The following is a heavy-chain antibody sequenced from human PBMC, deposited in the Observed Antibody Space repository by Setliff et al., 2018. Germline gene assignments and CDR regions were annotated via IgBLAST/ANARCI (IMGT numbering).Heavy chain of an antibody. V-gene: IGHV4-61*09. J-gene: IGHJ3*02. Sequence: PSETLSLTCSVSGASISSGNDFWNWIRQPAGKGLEWIGNIYTNGGTDYSPSLRSRVTISVDTSKNQFSLKLSSVTAADTAVYYCARDSLTTLRRRSFDIWGQGTMVTVSS. CDR2: IYTNGGT. CDR3: ARDSLTTLRRRSFDI. D-gene: IGHD1-1*01. CDR1: GASISSGNDF.